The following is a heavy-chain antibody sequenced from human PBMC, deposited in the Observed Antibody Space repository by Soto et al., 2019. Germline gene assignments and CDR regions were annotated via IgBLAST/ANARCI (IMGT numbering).Heavy chain of an antibody. V-gene: IGHV1-2*02. CDR1: GYTFTGYY. Sequence: ASVKVSCKASGYTFTGYYMHWVRQAPGQGLERMGWINPNSGGTNYAQKFQGRVTMTRDTSISTAYMELSRLRSDDTAVYYCAREYDSSGYSRGMDVCGQGNTVIVSS. CDR2: INPNSGGT. J-gene: IGHJ6*02. CDR3: AREYDSSGYSRGMDV. D-gene: IGHD3-22*01.